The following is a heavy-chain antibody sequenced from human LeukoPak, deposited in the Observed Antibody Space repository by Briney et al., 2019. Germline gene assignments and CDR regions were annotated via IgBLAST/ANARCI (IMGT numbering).Heavy chain of an antibody. CDR3: ATEALDCSGGSCPIRFDP. D-gene: IGHD2-15*01. CDR1: GGSISSGGYY. J-gene: IGHJ5*02. V-gene: IGHV4-31*03. Sequence: SETLSLTCTVSGGSISSGGYYWSWIRQHPGKGLEWIGYVYYSGNTYYNPSLKSRVTISVDTSNNQFSLRLFSVTAADTAIYYCATEALDCSGGSCPIRFDPWGQGTLVTVSS. CDR2: VYYSGNT.